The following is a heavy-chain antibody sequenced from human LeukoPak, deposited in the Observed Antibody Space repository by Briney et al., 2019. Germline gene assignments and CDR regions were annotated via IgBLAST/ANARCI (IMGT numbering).Heavy chain of an antibody. CDR1: GFTFSDHY. CDR3: ARTYYDILTGYNPYFDY. D-gene: IGHD3-9*01. CDR2: SRDKGNSYTT. J-gene: IGHJ4*02. V-gene: IGHV3-72*01. Sequence: GGSLRLPCAASGFTFSDHYIDWVRQAPGKGLEWVGRSRDKGNSYTTAYAASVRGRFTISRDNAKNFLYLQMNSLRAEDTAVYYCARTYYDILTGYNPYFDYWGQGILVTVSS.